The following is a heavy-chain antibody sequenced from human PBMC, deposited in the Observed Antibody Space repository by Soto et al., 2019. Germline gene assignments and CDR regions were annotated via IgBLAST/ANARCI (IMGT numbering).Heavy chain of an antibody. Sequence: PGGSLRLSCAASGFTFSSYGIHWVRLAPGKVLVWGAVISYDGSNKYYADSVKGRFTIYRDNSKNTLYLQMNSLRAEDTAVYYCAKSLSSIAARQGNYYCGMDVWGKGTTVTVSS. D-gene: IGHD6-6*01. CDR3: AKSLSSIAARQGNYYCGMDV. CDR1: GFTFSSYG. CDR2: ISYDGSNK. V-gene: IGHV3-30*18. J-gene: IGHJ6*04.